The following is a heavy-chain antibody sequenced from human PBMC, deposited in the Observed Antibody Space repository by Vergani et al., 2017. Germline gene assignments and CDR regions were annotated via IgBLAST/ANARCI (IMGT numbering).Heavy chain of an antibody. D-gene: IGHD3-22*01. Sequence: EVQLVESGGGLVQPGRSLRLSCAASGFTVYDYAMHWVRQVPGKGLEWVSGISWNSGSIGYADSVKGRFTISRDNAKNSLYLQMNSLRAEDTALYYCATLDSPDAFDTWGQGTMVTVSS. J-gene: IGHJ3*02. V-gene: IGHV3-9*01. CDR2: ISWNSGSI. CDR1: GFTVYDYA. CDR3: ATLDSPDAFDT.